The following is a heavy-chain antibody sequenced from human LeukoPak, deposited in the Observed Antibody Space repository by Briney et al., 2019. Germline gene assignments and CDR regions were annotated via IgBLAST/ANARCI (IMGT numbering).Heavy chain of an antibody. V-gene: IGHV3-74*01. CDR2: INSDGSDT. D-gene: IGHD1-26*01. J-gene: IGHJ3*02. CDR1: GFTFSSYW. Sequence: GGSLRLSCAASGFTFSSYWMHWVRQGPGKGLVRVSRINSDGSDTRYADSAKGRFTISRDNAKNTLSLQMNSLRVEDTAVYFCARGGSPPEALGDAFDIWGQGTMVTVSS. CDR3: ARGGSPPEALGDAFDI.